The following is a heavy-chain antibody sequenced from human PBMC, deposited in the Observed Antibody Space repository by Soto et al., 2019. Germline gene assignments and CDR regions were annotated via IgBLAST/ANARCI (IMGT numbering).Heavy chain of an antibody. CDR1: GYDFTDHY. CDR2: ISPDGGST. CDR3: ARAPRGGVIIVITSAQIDY. D-gene: IGHD3-10*01. V-gene: IGHV1-46*01. Sequence: QVQLVQSGAEVKKPGASVKVSCKASGYDFTDHYIHWVRQAPGQWLEWMGIISPDGGSTRYSQQFQARITMTRDTSTSTVYMELSSLRSEDTAVYYCARAPRGGVIIVITSAQIDYWGQGTLVTVSS. J-gene: IGHJ4*02.